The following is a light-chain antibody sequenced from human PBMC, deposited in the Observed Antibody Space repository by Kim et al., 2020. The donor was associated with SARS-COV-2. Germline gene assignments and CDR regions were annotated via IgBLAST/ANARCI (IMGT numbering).Light chain of an antibody. CDR2: AGT. Sequence: QSALTRPASVSGSPGQSIAISCTGTSSDIGSYNLVSWYQQHPGRAPKLMIYAGTERPSGVSDRFSGSKSGYTASLTISGLQAEDEANYFCSSYAGSHTYIFGPGTKVTVL. J-gene: IGLJ1*01. CDR1: SSDIGSYNL. V-gene: IGLV2-23*01. CDR3: SSYAGSHTYI.